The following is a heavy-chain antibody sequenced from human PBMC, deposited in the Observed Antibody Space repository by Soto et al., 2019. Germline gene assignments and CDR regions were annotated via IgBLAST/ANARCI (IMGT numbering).Heavy chain of an antibody. V-gene: IGHV4-31*03. CDR2: IYYSGST. CDR3: ERERELRQKCFDP. CDR1: GGSISSGGYY. D-gene: IGHD1-7*01. Sequence: SETLSLTCTVSGGSISSGGYYWSWIRQHPGKGLEWIGYIYYSGSTYYNPSLKSRVTISVDTSKNQFSLKLSSVTAADTAVYYCERERELRQKCFDPWGKETRVPVSS. J-gene: IGHJ5*02.